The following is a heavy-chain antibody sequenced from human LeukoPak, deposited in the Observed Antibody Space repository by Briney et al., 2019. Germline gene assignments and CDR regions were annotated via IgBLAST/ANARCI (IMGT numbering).Heavy chain of an antibody. V-gene: IGHV1-18*01. CDR3: ARVAWGNYYDSSGYYGYFDY. CDR1: GYTFTSYG. D-gene: IGHD3-22*01. Sequence: ASVKVSCKASGYTFTSYGISWVRQAPGQGLEWMGWISAYNGNTNYAQKLQGRVTMTTDTSTSTAYMELRSLRSDDTAVHYCARVAWGNYYDSSGYYGYFDYWGQGTLVTVSS. CDR2: ISAYNGNT. J-gene: IGHJ4*02.